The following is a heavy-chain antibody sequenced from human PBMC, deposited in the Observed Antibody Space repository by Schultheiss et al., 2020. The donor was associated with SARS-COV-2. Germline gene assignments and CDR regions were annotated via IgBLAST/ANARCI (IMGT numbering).Heavy chain of an antibody. D-gene: IGHD3-22*01. Sequence: SCAASGFTFSSYWMHWVRQAPGKGLVWVSRINSDGSSTSYADSVKGRFTISRDNAKNTLYLQMNSLRAEDTAVYYCARDLGGSGYPYYFDYWGQGTLVTVSS. CDR3: ARDLGGSGYPYYFDY. V-gene: IGHV3-74*01. J-gene: IGHJ4*02. CDR1: GFTFSSYW. CDR2: INSDGSST.